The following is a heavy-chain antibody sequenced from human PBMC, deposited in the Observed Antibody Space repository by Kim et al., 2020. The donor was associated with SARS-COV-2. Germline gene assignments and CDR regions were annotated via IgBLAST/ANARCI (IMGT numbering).Heavy chain of an antibody. Sequence: SETLSLTCTVSGCSISSSSYYWGWIRQPPGKGLEWIGSIYYSGSTYYNPSLKSRVTISVDTSKNQFSLMLSSVTAADTAVYYCARRGGYFNYWGQGTLVT. CDR1: GCSISSSSYY. D-gene: IGHD2-15*01. CDR3: ARRGGYFNY. J-gene: IGHJ4*02. CDR2: IYYSGST. V-gene: IGHV4-39*01.